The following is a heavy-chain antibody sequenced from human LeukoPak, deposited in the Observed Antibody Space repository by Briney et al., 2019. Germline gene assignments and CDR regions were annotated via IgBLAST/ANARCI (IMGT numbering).Heavy chain of an antibody. CDR3: ARDLH. J-gene: IGHJ4*02. V-gene: IGHV3-30*14. CDR1: GFTFSSYA. Sequence: GGSLRLSCAASGFTFSSYAMRWVRQAPGKGLEWVAVISYDGSNKYYADSVKGRFTISRDNSKNTLYLQMNSLRAEDTAVYYCARDLHWGQGTLVTVSS. CDR2: ISYDGSNK.